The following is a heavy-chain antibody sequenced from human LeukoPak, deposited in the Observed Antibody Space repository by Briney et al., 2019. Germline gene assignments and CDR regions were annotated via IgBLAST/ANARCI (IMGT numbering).Heavy chain of an antibody. D-gene: IGHD2-15*01. CDR2: IIPVLGIA. V-gene: IGHV1-69*10. J-gene: IGHJ6*02. CDR3: AAPQSRISSYYYVMDV. Sequence: SVKVSCKASGGTFRGYAFTWVRQAPGQGLEWMGGIIPVLGIANYAQKFQGRVTITADESTSTAYMELSSLISEDTAVYYCAAPQSRISSYYYVMDVWGQGTTVTVSS. CDR1: GGTFRGYA.